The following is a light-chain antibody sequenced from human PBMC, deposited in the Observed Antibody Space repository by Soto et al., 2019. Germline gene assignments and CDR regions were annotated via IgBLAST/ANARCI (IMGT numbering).Light chain of an antibody. CDR2: DVS. Sequence: EIVLTQSPATLSLSPGERATLSCRASQSVRGFLAWYQQKPGQPPRLLSYDVSKRATGIPARFSGSGSGTDFTVTISSLEPEDFAVYYCQERSDWYSFGQGTKLEI. J-gene: IGKJ2*01. CDR3: QERSDWYS. V-gene: IGKV3-11*01. CDR1: QSVRGF.